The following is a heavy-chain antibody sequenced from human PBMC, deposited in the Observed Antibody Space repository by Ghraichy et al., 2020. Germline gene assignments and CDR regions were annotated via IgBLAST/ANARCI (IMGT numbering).Heavy chain of an antibody. J-gene: IGHJ6*02. V-gene: IGHV1-69*13. D-gene: IGHD3-9*01. Sequence: SVKVSCKASGGTFSSYAISWVRQAPGQGLEWMGGIIPIFGTANYAQKFQGRVTITADESTSTAYMELSSLRSEDTAVYYCARAPYRRYDILTGREDVWGQGTTVTVSS. CDR1: GGTFSSYA. CDR3: ARAPYRRYDILTGREDV. CDR2: IIPIFGTA.